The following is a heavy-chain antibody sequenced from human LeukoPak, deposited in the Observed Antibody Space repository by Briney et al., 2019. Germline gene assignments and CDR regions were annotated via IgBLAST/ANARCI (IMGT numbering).Heavy chain of an antibody. CDR1: GFTFSTYT. V-gene: IGHV3-30-3*01. CDR3: ARETRLPHNDILINRRAFDM. J-gene: IGHJ3*02. D-gene: IGHD3-9*01. Sequence: PGRSLRLSCAASGFTFSTYTIHWVRQAPGKGLEWVAVISNDGHFKYYADSVKGRFTISRDNSKSTLFLQMNSLTIEDTAVYYCARETRLPHNDILINRRAFDMWGQGTILTVSS. CDR2: ISNDGHFK.